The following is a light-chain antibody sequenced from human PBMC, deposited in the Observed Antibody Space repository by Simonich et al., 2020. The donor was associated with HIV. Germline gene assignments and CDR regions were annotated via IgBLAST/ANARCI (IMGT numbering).Light chain of an antibody. CDR1: QSVSSN. CDR3: QQYNNWLT. CDR2: GAS. J-gene: IGKJ4*01. Sequence: EIVMTQSPATLSVSPGERATLSCRASQSVSSNLAWYQQKPGQAPMLLIYGASTRATGIPARFSGSGSGTEFTLTISSMQSEDFAVYCCQQYNNWLTFGGGTKVEIK. V-gene: IGKV3-15*01.